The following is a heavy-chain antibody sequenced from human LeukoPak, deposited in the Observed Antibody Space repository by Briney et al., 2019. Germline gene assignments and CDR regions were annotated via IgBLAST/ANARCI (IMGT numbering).Heavy chain of an antibody. CDR3: ARQNGGNLPLLD. CDR1: GDSISSYY. J-gene: IGHJ4*02. CDR2: IYHSGST. D-gene: IGHD4-23*01. Sequence: SETLSLTCTVSGDSISSYYWSWIRQPPGKGLEWIGYIYHSGSTDYNPSLKSRVTISEDRSTNQFSLKLTSATAADTAVYYCARQNGGNLPLLDWGQGTLVTVSS. V-gene: IGHV4-59*08.